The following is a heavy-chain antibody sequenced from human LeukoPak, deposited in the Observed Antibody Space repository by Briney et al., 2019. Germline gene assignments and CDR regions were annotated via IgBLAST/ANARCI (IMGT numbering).Heavy chain of an antibody. V-gene: IGHV1-8*01. J-gene: IGHJ5*02. Sequence: ASVKVSCKASGYTFTSYDINWVRPATGQGLEWMGWMNPNSGNTGYAQKFQGRVTMTRNTSISTAYMELSSLRSEDTAVYYCARVRRDDFWSGYYTITGFDPWGQGTLVTVSS. CDR3: ARVRRDDFWSGYYTITGFDP. D-gene: IGHD3-3*01. CDR1: GYTFTSYD. CDR2: MNPNSGNT.